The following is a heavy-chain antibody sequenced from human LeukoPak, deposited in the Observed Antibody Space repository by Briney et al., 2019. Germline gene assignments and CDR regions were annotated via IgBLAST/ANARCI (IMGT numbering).Heavy chain of an antibody. V-gene: IGHV3-7*01. CDR3: ARDVSVAGTKYFDY. D-gene: IGHD6-19*01. CDR1: GFTFSSYW. Sequence: GGSLRLSCAASGFTFSSYWMSWVRQAPGKGLEWVANIKQDGSEKYYVDSVKGRFTISRDNAKNSLYLQMNSLRAEDTAVYYCARDVSVAGTKYFDYWGQGTLVTVSS. J-gene: IGHJ4*02. CDR2: IKQDGSEK.